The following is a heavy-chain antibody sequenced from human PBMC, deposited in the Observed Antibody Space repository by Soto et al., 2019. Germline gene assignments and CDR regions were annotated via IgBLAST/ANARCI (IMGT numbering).Heavy chain of an antibody. Sequence: SETLPHPCTVSGCILSSFYWTWIRQPPGPGLEWIGEINHSGSTNYNPSLKSRVTISVDTSKNQFSLKLTSVTAADTAVYYCAREKITGLFDYWGQGTLVT. J-gene: IGHJ4*02. CDR1: GCILSSFY. D-gene: IGHD2-8*02. CDR3: AREKITGLFDY. V-gene: IGHV4-34*01. CDR2: INHSGST.